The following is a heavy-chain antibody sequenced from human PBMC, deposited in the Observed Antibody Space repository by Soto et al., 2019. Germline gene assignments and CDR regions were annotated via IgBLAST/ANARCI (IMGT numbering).Heavy chain of an antibody. V-gene: IGHV3-23*01. CDR2: ISGSGGST. CDR1: GFTFSSYA. CDR3: AKDLYSSGWPYYFDY. Sequence: GGSLRLSCAASGFTFSSYAMSWVRQAPGKGLEWVSAISGSGGSTYYADSVKGRFTISRDNSKNTLYLQMNSLRAEDTAVYYCAKDLYSSGWPYYFDYWGQGTLVTVSS. J-gene: IGHJ4*02. D-gene: IGHD6-19*01.